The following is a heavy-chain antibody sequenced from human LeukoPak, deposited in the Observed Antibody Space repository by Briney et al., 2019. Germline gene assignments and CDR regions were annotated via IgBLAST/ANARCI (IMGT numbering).Heavy chain of an antibody. CDR2: IRGDGRDI. CDR1: GFTFSSYW. J-gene: IGHJ3*02. CDR3: TREVNAFDI. V-gene: IGHV3-74*01. Sequence: AESLRLSCAASGFTFSSYWMHWLRQPPGKGLVWVTGIRGDGRDIWYADSVKGRFTFSRENPKNTLYLQMNSVRVEDTAVYFCTREVNAFDIWGQGTTVTVSS.